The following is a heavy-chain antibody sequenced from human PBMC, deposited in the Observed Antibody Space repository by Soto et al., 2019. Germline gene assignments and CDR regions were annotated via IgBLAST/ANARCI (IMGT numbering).Heavy chain of an antibody. V-gene: IGHV4-30-4*01. J-gene: IGHJ6*02. CDR2: IFYGGTT. CDR1: GDSISSADYY. Sequence: SATLSLTCTVSGDSISSADYYWSWIRQTPGKGLEWIGHIFYGGTTYYNPSLKSRLTISVDTSKNHFSLRLTSVTAADTAVYYCARDLWVEPELYYYGMDVWGQGTTVTVSS. D-gene: IGHD1-1*01. CDR3: ARDLWVEPELYYYGMDV.